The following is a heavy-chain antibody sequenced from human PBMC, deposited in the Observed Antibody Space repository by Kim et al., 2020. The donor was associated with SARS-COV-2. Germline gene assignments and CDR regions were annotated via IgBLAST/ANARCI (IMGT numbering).Heavy chain of an antibody. CDR3: ADSSSWLGDAFDI. V-gene: IGHV4-39*01. Sequence: YHPSLKILVTISVDTSKNQFSLKLSSVTAADTAVYYCADSSSWLGDAFDIWGQGTMVTVSS. J-gene: IGHJ3*02. D-gene: IGHD6-13*01.